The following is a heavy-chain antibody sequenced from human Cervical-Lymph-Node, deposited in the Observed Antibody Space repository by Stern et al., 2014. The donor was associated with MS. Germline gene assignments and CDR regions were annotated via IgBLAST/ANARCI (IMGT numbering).Heavy chain of an antibody. V-gene: IGHV3-23*04. J-gene: IGHJ4*02. CDR3: AKVYGSGPFDY. D-gene: IGHD6-19*01. Sequence: VQLVESGGTLVQPGGSLRLSCAASGFTFSSYAMSWVRQAPGQGLEWVSVISGSDGSTFYADSVKGRFNISRDNSKNTLFLQMNSLRAEDTAVYYCAKVYGSGPFDYWGQGTLVTVSS. CDR2: ISGSDGST. CDR1: GFTFSSYA.